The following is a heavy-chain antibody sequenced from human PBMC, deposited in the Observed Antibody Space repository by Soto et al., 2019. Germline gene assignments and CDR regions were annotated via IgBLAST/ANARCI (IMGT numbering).Heavy chain of an antibody. CDR3: ARVMAAMQNWLDP. CDR2: IYHTGTT. V-gene: IGHV4-30-4*01. CDR1: GGSISNVGYF. J-gene: IGHJ5*02. D-gene: IGHD2-2*01. Sequence: QVQLQESGPGLVKPSQTLSLTCTVSGGSISNVGYFWSWSRQPPGKGLEWIGFIYHTGTTYYKSSLRSRVSISIDTSKSQFSLKLTSVTAADTAVYYCARVMAAMQNWLDPWGQGTLVTVSP.